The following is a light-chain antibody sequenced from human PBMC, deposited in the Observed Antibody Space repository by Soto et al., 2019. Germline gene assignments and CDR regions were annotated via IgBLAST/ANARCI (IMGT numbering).Light chain of an antibody. Sequence: EIVLTQSPGTLSLSPGARATLSCRASQSVTSNYLAWYQPKPGQAPRLLIYGGSSRATGIPDRFSGSGSGTDFTLTISRLEPEDSAVYCCQQYGRTFGPGTKVDIK. CDR1: QSVTSNY. CDR3: QQYGRT. CDR2: GGS. J-gene: IGKJ3*01. V-gene: IGKV3-20*01.